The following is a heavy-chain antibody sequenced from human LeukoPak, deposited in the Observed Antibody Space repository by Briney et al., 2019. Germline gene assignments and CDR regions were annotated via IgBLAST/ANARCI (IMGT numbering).Heavy chain of an antibody. D-gene: IGHD1-1*01. CDR2: ISWNSGSI. CDR1: GFTFDDYA. Sequence: GRSLRLSCAASGFTFDDYAMHWVRQAPGKGLEWVSGISWNSGSIGYADSVKGRFTISRDNAKNSLYLQMNSLRAEDTALYYCAKDLNDPGSPWGQGTLVTVSS. V-gene: IGHV3-9*01. CDR3: AKDLNDPGSP. J-gene: IGHJ5*02.